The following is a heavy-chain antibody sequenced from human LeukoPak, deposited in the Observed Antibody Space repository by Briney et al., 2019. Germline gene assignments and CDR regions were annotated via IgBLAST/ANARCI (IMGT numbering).Heavy chain of an antibody. CDR1: GFTFSSYG. CDR3: AKTPRSLLRYLDWSEQYFQH. D-gene: IGHD3-9*01. J-gene: IGHJ1*01. V-gene: IGHV3-30*18. Sequence: GGSLRLSCAASGFTFSSYGMHWVRQAPGKGLEWVAVISYDGSNKYYADSVKGRFTISRDNSKNTPYLQMNSLRAEDTAVYYCAKTPRSLLRYLDWSEQYFQHWGQGTLVTVSS. CDR2: ISYDGSNK.